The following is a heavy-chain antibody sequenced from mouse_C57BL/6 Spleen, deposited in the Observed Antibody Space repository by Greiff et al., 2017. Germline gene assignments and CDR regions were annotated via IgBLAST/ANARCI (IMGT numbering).Heavy chain of an antibody. CDR3: AKNYYGSSYYAMDY. V-gene: IGHV5-17*01. CDR1: GFTFSDYG. J-gene: IGHJ4*01. CDR2: ISSGSSTL. D-gene: IGHD1-1*01. Sequence: EVQLVESGGGLVKPGGSLKLSCAASGFTFSDYGMHWVRQAPEKGLEWVAYISSGSSTLYYADTVKGRFTSSRDNAKNTLFLQMTSLRSEDTAMYYCAKNYYGSSYYAMDYWGQGTSVTVSS.